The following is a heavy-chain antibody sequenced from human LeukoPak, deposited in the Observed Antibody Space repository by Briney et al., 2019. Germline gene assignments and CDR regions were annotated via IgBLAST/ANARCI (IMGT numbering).Heavy chain of an antibody. J-gene: IGHJ6*04. D-gene: IGHD3-3*01. CDR2: ISAYNGNT. CDR1: GYTFTSYG. Sequence: GASVKVSCKASGYTFTSYGISWVRQAPGQGLEWMGWISAYNGNTNYAQKLQGRVTMTTDTSTSTAYMELRSLRSDGTAVYYCARAAPIFGVIIMDVWGKGTTVTVSS. V-gene: IGHV1-18*01. CDR3: ARAAPIFGVIIMDV.